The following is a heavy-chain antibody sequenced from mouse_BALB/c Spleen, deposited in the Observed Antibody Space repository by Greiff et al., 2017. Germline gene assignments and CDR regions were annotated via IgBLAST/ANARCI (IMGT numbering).Heavy chain of an antibody. Sequence: QVHVKQSGAELVKPGASVKLSCKASGYTFTSYYMYWVKQRPGQGLEWIGEINPSNGGTNFNEKFKSKATLTVDKSSSTAYMQLSSLTSEDSAVYYCTRSGDYRYWFAYWGQGTLVTVSA. CDR3: TRSGDYRYWFAY. V-gene: IGHV1S81*02. CDR1: GYTFTSYY. D-gene: IGHD2-14*01. CDR2: INPSNGGT. J-gene: IGHJ3*01.